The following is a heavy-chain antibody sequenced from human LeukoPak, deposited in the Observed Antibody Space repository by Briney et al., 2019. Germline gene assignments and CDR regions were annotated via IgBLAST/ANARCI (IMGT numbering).Heavy chain of an antibody. CDR1: GGSFSGYY. D-gene: IGHD2-2*01. CDR3: ARGGSTGVGVVPAAIDY. Sequence: SETLPLTCAVYGGSFSGYYWSWIRQPPGKGLEWIGEINHSGSTNYNPSLKSRVTISVDTSKNQFSLKLSSVTAADTAVYYCARGGSTGVGVVPAAIDYWGQGTLVTVSS. CDR2: INHSGST. V-gene: IGHV4-34*01. J-gene: IGHJ4*02.